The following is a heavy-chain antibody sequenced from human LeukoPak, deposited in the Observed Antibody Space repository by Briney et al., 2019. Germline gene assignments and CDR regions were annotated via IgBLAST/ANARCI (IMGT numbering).Heavy chain of an antibody. V-gene: IGHV3-48*03. CDR2: ITKSGSTI. Sequence: GGSLRLSCAASGFTFSSYEMNWVRQAPGKGLEWVSYITKSGSTIYYADSVKGRFTISRDNAKNSLYLQMNSLRDEDTAVYYCARDAHIVRGVNPLDYWGQGTLVTVSS. J-gene: IGHJ4*02. CDR3: ARDAHIVRGVNPLDY. D-gene: IGHD3-10*01. CDR1: GFTFSSYE.